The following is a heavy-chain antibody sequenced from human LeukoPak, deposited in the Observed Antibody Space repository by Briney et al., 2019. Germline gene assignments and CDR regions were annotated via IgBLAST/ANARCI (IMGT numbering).Heavy chain of an antibody. V-gene: IGHV3-9*01. J-gene: IGHJ6*03. CDR3: AKDAYGGATFFYYMDV. Sequence: GGSLRLSCAGSGFTFDDFAMHWVRQTPGKGLEWVSGISWNSGNIAYADFVGGRFTISRDNAKNSLSLQMNSLSDEDTAVYYCAKDAYGGATFFYYMDVWGKGTTVTVSS. CDR2: ISWNSGNI. CDR1: GFTFDDFA. D-gene: IGHD2/OR15-2a*01.